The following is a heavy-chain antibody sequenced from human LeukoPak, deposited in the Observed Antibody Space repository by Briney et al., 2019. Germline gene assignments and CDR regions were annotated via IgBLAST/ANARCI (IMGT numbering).Heavy chain of an antibody. CDR2: IRSKAYGGTT. CDR1: GFTFGDYA. Sequence: GGSLRLSSTASGFTFGDYAMSWVRQAPGKGLEWVGFIRSKAYGGTTEYAASVKGRFTISRDDSKSIAYLQMNSLETEDTAVYYCTPWGYWGQGTLVTVSS. D-gene: IGHD7-27*01. J-gene: IGHJ4*02. CDR3: TPWGY. V-gene: IGHV3-49*04.